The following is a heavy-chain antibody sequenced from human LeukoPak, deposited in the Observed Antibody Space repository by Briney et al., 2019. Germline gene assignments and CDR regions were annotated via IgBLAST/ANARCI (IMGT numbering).Heavy chain of an antibody. CDR3: TRGEGYYASGSYFDY. V-gene: IGHV3-21*01. CDR1: GFTFSSYT. D-gene: IGHD3-10*01. CDR2: ITTSSTYI. Sequence: GGSLRLSCAASGFTFSSYTMNWVRQAPGKGLEWVSSITTSSTYIYYADSVRGRFTISRDNAKNSLYLRMSSLRVEDTAVYYCTRGEGYYASGSYFDYWGQGTLVTVSS. J-gene: IGHJ4*02.